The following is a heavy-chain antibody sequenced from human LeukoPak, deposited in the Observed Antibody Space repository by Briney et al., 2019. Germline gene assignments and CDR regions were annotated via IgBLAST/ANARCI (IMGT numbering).Heavy chain of an antibody. V-gene: IGHV4-38-2*01. CDR3: ARRVGATSPRFDY. J-gene: IGHJ4*02. CDR2: IYHSGST. D-gene: IGHD1-26*01. CDR1: GYSISSGYY. Sequence: SETLSLTCAVSGYSISSGYYWGWIRQPPGKGLGWIGSIYHSGSTYYNPSLKSRVTISVDTSKNQFSLKLSSVTAADTAVYYCARRVGATSPRFDYWGQGTLVTVPS.